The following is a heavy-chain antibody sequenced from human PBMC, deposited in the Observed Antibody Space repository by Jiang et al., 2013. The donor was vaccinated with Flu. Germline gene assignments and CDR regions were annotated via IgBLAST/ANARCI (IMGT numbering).Heavy chain of an antibody. J-gene: IGHJ4*02. D-gene: IGHD2-21*02. CDR2: IYYSGST. CDR3: ARRGVTGIDY. CDR1: GGSISSSSYY. Sequence: LLKPSETLSLTCTVSGGSISSSSYYWGWIRQPPGKGLEWIGSIYYSGSTYYNPSLKSRVTISVDTSKNQFSLKLSSVTAADTAVYYCARRGVTGIDYWGQGTLVTVSS. V-gene: IGHV4-39*01.